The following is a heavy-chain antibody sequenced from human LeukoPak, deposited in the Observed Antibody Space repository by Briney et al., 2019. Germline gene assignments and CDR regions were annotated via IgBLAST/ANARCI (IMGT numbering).Heavy chain of an antibody. V-gene: IGHV4-59*01. CDR1: GGSISSYY. CDR3: ARARYSYGYSNFDY. CDR2: IYYSGST. Sequence: SETLSLTCTVSGGSISSYYWSWIRQPPGKGLEWIGYIYYSGSTNYNPSLKSRVTISADTSKNQFSLKLSSVTAADTAVYYCARARYSYGYSNFDYWGQGTLVTVSS. J-gene: IGHJ4*02. D-gene: IGHD5-18*01.